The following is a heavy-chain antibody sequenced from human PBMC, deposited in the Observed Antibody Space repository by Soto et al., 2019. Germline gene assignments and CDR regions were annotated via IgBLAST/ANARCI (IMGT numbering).Heavy chain of an antibody. V-gene: IGHV4-39*01. J-gene: IGHJ4*02. Sequence: QLQLQESGPGLVKASETLSLTCTVSGGSISSGTYFWGWIRQPPGKGLEWIGTISYTESTYYNPSLTSRVTISVDTSNNQFSLKLSSVTAADTAVYYCVRQVGGSYLWDYWGQGTLVTASS. CDR1: GGSISSGTYF. CDR3: VRQVGGSYLWDY. CDR2: ISYTEST. D-gene: IGHD1-26*01.